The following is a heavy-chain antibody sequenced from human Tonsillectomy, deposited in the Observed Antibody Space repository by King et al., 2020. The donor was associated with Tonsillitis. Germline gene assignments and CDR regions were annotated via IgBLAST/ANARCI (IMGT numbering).Heavy chain of an antibody. CDR1: GGTFSSYA. CDR3: ASEAGVAATTY. Sequence: QLVQSGAEVKKPGSSVKVSCKASGGTFSSYAISWVRQAPGQGLEWMGGIIPICGTTNYAQKFQGRVRITADESTSTAYMELSSLRAEDTAVDYCASEAGVAATTYWGQGTLVTVSS. CDR2: IIPICGTT. V-gene: IGHV1-69*01. J-gene: IGHJ4*02. D-gene: IGHD6-13*01.